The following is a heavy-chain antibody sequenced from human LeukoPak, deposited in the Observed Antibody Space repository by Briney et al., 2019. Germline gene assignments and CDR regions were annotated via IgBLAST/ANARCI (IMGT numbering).Heavy chain of an antibody. Sequence: SETLSLTSSVSGGSMTNFYWGWIRQPPGKGMQWIGYVFYRGTSNHNPSLENRVTMSVDTSKNQFSLELSCVTAADTAVYYCARLSGAYWTFDCWGQGTLVTVSS. V-gene: IGHV4-59*08. D-gene: IGHD1-26*01. J-gene: IGHJ4*02. CDR3: ARLSGAYWTFDC. CDR1: GGSMTNFY. CDR2: VFYRGTS.